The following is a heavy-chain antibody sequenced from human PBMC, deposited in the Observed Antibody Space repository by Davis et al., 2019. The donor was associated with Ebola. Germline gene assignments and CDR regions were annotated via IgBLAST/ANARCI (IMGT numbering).Heavy chain of an antibody. D-gene: IGHD3-3*01. CDR2: ISSSGSTI. Sequence: GGSLRLSCAASGFTFSDYYMSWIRQAPGKGLEWVSYISSSGSTIYYADSVKGRFTISRDNSKNTLYLQMNSLRAEDTAVYYCARDQKGITIFGVVSRYYYYGMDVWGQGTTVTVSS. CDR1: GFTFSDYY. CDR3: ARDQKGITIFGVVSRYYYYGMDV. V-gene: IGHV3-11*04. J-gene: IGHJ6*02.